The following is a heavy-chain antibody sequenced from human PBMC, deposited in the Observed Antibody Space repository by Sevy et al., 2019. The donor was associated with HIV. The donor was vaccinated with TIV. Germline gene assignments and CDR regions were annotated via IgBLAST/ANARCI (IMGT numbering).Heavy chain of an antibody. Sequence: GESLKISCKGSGYSFTSYWIGWVRQMPGKGLEWMGIFYPGESDTRYSPSFQGQVTISADKSISTAYLQWSSLKASDTDMYYCARVLIVGATEFDYWGQGTLVTVSS. D-gene: IGHD1-26*01. J-gene: IGHJ4*02. CDR3: ARVLIVGATEFDY. V-gene: IGHV5-51*01. CDR1: GYSFTSYW. CDR2: FYPGESDT.